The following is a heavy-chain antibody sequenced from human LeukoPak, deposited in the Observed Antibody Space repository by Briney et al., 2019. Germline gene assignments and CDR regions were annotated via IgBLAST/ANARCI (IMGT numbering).Heavy chain of an antibody. D-gene: IGHD6-13*01. CDR1: GYTFTGYY. V-gene: IGHV1-2*02. J-gene: IGHJ3*02. Sequence: ASVKVSCKASGYTFTGYYMHWVRQAPGQGLEWMGWINPNSGGTNYAQKFQGRVTMTRDTSISTAYMELSRLRPDDTAVYYCATAIAAALPFDIWGQGTMVTVSS. CDR3: ATAIAAALPFDI. CDR2: INPNSGGT.